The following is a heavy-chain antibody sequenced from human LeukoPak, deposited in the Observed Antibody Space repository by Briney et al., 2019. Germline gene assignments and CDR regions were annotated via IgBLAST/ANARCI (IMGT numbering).Heavy chain of an antibody. CDR2: IWYDGSNK. J-gene: IGHJ4*02. V-gene: IGHV3-33*01. CDR3: AREYSSGWYYFDY. Sequence: TGGSLRLSCAASGFTFSSYGMHWVRQAPGKGLEWVAVIWYDGSNKYYADSVKGRFTISRDNSKNTLYLQMNSPRAEDTAVCYCAREYSSGWYYFDYWGQRTLVTVSS. CDR1: GFTFSSYG. D-gene: IGHD6-19*01.